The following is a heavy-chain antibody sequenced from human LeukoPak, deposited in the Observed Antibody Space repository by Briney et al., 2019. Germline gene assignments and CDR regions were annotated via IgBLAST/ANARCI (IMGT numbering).Heavy chain of an antibody. CDR1: GGSISSGGYS. CDR2: IYHSGST. J-gene: IGHJ3*02. V-gene: IGHV4-30-2*01. Sequence: SQTLSLTCAVSGGSISSGGYSWSWIRQPPGKGLEWIGYIYHSGSTYYNPSLKSRVTISVDRSKNRFSLKLSSVTAADTAVYYCARRPLLIGGFDIWGQGKMVTVSS. D-gene: IGHD3-22*01. CDR3: ARRPLLIGGFDI.